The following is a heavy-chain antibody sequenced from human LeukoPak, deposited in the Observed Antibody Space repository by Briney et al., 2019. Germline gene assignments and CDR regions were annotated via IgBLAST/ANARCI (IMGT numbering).Heavy chain of an antibody. V-gene: IGHV3-7*01. J-gene: IGHJ4*02. CDR2: INEDGSTT. D-gene: IGHD2-15*01. Sequence: GGSLRLSCAASGVTFRSYWMGWVRQTPGKGLEWLANINEDGSTTYYVDSVKGRFTISRNNADNSLYLQMNSLRAEDTAVYYCARDATRGGDFDSWGQGTLVTVSS. CDR3: ARDATRGGDFDS. CDR1: GVTFRSYW.